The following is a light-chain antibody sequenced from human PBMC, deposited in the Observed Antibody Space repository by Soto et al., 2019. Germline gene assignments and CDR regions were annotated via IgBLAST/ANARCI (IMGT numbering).Light chain of an antibody. J-gene: IGKJ1*01. CDR2: GAS. V-gene: IGKV3-20*01. Sequence: VMTQAPATLSVSPGERATLSCRASQSVSSSYLAWYQQKPGQAPRLLIYGASSRATGIPDRFSGSGSGTDFTLTISRLEPEDFAVYYCQQYGSSPRTFGQGTKVDIK. CDR1: QSVSSSY. CDR3: QQYGSSPRT.